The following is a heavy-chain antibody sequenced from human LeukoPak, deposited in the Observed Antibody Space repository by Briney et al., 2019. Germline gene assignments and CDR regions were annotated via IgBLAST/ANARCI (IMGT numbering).Heavy chain of an antibody. D-gene: IGHD2-21*02. CDR3: ARAPIAYCGGDCYLNWFDP. CDR2: ISSSSSYI. Sequence: GGSLRLSCAASGFTFSSYSMNWVRQAPGKGLEWVSSISSSSSYIYYADSVKGRFTISRDNAKNSLYLQMNSLRAEDTAVYYCARAPIAYCGGDCYLNWFDPWGQGTLVTVSS. CDR1: GFTFSSYS. J-gene: IGHJ5*02. V-gene: IGHV3-21*01.